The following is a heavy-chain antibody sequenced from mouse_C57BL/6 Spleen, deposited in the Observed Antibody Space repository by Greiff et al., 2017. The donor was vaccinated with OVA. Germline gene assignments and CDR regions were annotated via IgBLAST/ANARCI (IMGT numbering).Heavy chain of an antibody. CDR2: INPSSGYT. Sequence: QVQLQQPGAELARPGASVKMSCKASGYTFTSYTMHWVKQRPGQGLEWIGYINPSSGYTKYNQKFKDKATLTADKSSSTAYMQLSSLTSEDSAVYYCANDYGEGWFAYWGQGTLVTVSA. J-gene: IGHJ3*01. CDR1: GYTFTSYT. CDR3: ANDYGEGWFAY. V-gene: IGHV1-4*01. D-gene: IGHD2-4*01.